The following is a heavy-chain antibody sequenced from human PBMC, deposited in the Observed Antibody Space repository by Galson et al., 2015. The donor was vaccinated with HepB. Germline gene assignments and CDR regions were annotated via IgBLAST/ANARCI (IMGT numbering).Heavy chain of an antibody. Sequence: SETLSLTCAVYGGSFSGYYWSWIRQHPGKGLEWIGYIFYSGSTNYNPSLRSRISISVDTSKNQFSLKVSSVTAADTAVYYCAGALLWFGESPNNWFDPWGQGTLVTVSS. D-gene: IGHD3-10*01. CDR1: GGSFSGYY. V-gene: IGHV4-34*12. J-gene: IGHJ5*02. CDR2: IFYSGST. CDR3: AGALLWFGESPNNWFDP.